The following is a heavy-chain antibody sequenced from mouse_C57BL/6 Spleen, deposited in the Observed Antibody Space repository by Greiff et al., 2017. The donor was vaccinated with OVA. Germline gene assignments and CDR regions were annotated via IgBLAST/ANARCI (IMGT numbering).Heavy chain of an antibody. V-gene: IGHV1-22*01. CDR1: GYTFTDYN. Sequence: VQLQQSGPELVKPGASVKMSCKASGYTFTDYNMHWVKQSHGKSLEWIGYINPNNGGTSYNQKFKGKATLTVNKSSSTAYMELRSLTSEDSAVYYCARIYYYGSSLYAMDYWGQGTSVTVSS. J-gene: IGHJ4*01. CDR2: INPNNGGT. CDR3: ARIYYYGSSLYAMDY. D-gene: IGHD1-1*01.